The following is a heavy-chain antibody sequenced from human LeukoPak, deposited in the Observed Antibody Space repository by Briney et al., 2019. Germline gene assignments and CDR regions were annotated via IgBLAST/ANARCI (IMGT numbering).Heavy chain of an antibody. V-gene: IGHV3-23*01. CDR3: AKDPRGDVYDFWSGHFDY. CDR2: ISGSGGST. Sequence: PGGSLRLSCAASGFTFSSYAMSWVRQAPGKGLEWVSAISGSGGSTYYADSVKGRFTISRDNSKNTLYLQMNSLRAEDTAVYYCAKDPRGDVYDFWSGHFDYRGQGTLVTVSS. D-gene: IGHD3-3*01. J-gene: IGHJ4*02. CDR1: GFTFSSYA.